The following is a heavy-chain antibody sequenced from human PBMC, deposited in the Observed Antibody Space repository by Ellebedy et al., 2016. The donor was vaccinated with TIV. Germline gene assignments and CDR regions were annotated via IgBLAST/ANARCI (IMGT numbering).Heavy chain of an antibody. V-gene: IGHV4-39*07. J-gene: IGHJ4*02. Sequence: MPSETLSLTCTVSGGSISSSSYYWGWIRQSPGKGLEWIGSIYYSVSTYYNPSLKSRVTISVDTSKKQFSLKLSSVTAADTAVYYCARDLVDGSGIDYWGQGTLVIVSS. CDR2: IYYSVST. CDR1: GGSISSSSYY. D-gene: IGHD3-10*01. CDR3: ARDLVDGSGIDY.